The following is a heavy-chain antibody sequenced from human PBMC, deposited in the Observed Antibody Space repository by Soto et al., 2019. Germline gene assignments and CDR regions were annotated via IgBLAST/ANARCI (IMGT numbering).Heavy chain of an antibody. CDR2: IYYSGNT. V-gene: IGHV4-39*01. D-gene: IGHD4-4*01. Sequence: SETLSLTCTVSSASISYSSYYWAWLRQLPGKGLEWIGSIYYSGNTYYIPSLTSRVTMSVDTSKNQFSLKLSSVTAADTAVYYCAILYNNYNYFDYWVQGTLVTVAS. CDR1: SASISYSSYY. CDR3: AILYNNYNYFDY. J-gene: IGHJ4*02.